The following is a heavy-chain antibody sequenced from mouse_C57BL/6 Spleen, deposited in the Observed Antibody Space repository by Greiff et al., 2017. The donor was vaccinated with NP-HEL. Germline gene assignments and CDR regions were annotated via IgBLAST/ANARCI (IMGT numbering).Heavy chain of an antibody. Sequence: EVQLVESGGGLVQPGGSMKLSCVASGFTFSNYWMNWVRQSPEKGLEWVAQIRLKSDNYATHYAESVKGRFTISRDDSKSSVYLQMNNLRAEDTGIYYCTVEGYYDYGAYWGQGTLVTVSA. J-gene: IGHJ3*01. CDR2: IRLKSDNYAT. CDR3: TVEGYYDYGAY. D-gene: IGHD2-4*01. V-gene: IGHV6-3*01. CDR1: GFTFSNYW.